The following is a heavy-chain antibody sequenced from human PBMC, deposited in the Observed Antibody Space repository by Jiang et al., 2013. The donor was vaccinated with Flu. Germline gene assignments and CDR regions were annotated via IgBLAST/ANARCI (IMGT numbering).Heavy chain of an antibody. CDR1: GGSISSGGYF. Sequence: SGLVKPSRTLSLTCAVSGGSISSGGYFWSWIRQPPGKGLEWIGYIYHSGSTYYNPSLKSQVTIAVDTSKNQFSLKLTSVTAADRAVYYCARGSKFYDTLTGYSSPSFDSWGQGALVTVSS. D-gene: IGHD3-9*01. J-gene: IGHJ4*02. V-gene: IGHV4-30-2*01. CDR3: ARGSKFYDTLTGYSSPSFDS. CDR2: IYHSGST.